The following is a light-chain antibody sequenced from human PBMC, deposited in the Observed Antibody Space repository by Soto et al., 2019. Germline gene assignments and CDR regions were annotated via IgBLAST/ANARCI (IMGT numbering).Light chain of an antibody. CDR1: QSVSSSY. J-gene: IGKJ4*01. CDR2: GAS. Sequence: EIVLTQSPGTLSLSPGERATLSCRASQSVSSSYLAWYPQKPGQAPRLLIYGASSRATGIPARFSGSGSGTDFTLTISRLEPEDFAVYYCQQYGSSPHTFGGGTKVEIK. V-gene: IGKV3-20*01. CDR3: QQYGSSPHT.